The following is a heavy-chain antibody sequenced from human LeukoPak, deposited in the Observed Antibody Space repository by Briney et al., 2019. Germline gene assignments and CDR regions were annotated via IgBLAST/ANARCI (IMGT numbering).Heavy chain of an antibody. CDR3: ARGRDCSSTSCHRFDL. CDR2: ISAYNGNT. CDR1: GYTFTNYD. J-gene: IGHJ2*01. V-gene: IGHV1-18*01. Sequence: ASVKVSCKASGYTFTNYDINWVRQATGQGLEWMGWISAYNGNTNYAQKLQGRVTMTTDTSTSTAYMELSSLRSEDTAVYYCARGRDCSSTSCHRFDLWGRGTLVTVSS. D-gene: IGHD2-2*01.